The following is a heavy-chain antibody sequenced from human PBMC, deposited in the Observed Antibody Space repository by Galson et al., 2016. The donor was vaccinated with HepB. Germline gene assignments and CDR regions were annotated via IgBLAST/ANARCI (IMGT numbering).Heavy chain of an antibody. J-gene: IGHJ4*02. D-gene: IGHD1-26*01. CDR1: GFTFSSYW. CDR2: IKQDGSEK. Sequence: SLRLSCAVSGFTFSSYWMSWVRQGPGKGLEWVAIIKQDGSEKYYVDSVKGRFTISRDNAKKSLYLQMNSLRAEDTAVYYCAKKSPGKELSPPDYWGQGTLVTVSS. V-gene: IGHV3-7*01. CDR3: AKKSPGKELSPPDY.